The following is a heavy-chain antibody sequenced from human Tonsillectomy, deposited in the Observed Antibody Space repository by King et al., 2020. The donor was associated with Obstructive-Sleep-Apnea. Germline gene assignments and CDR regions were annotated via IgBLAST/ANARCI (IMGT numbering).Heavy chain of an antibody. CDR1: GGSISSYY. CDR3: ARVGWLQHNYYYGMDV. CDR2: IYYSENT. V-gene: IGHV4-59*01. Sequence: QLQESGPGLVKPSETLSLTCTVSGGSISSYYWSWIRQPPGKGLEWIGYIYYSENTHYNPSLKSRVTISVDTSKNHFSLRLSSVTAADTAVYYCARVGWLQHNYYYGMDVWGQGTTVTVSS. D-gene: IGHD5-24*01. J-gene: IGHJ6*02.